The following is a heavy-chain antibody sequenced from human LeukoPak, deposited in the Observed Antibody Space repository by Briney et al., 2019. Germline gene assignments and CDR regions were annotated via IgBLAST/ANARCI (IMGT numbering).Heavy chain of an antibody. J-gene: IGHJ3*02. CDR1: GFTFSSYS. CDR2: ISSSSSTI. CDR3: ARERDYDFWTKSMDAFDI. V-gene: IGHV3-48*01. D-gene: IGHD3-3*01. Sequence: GGSLRLSCAASGFTFSSYSMNWVRQAPGKGLEWVSYISSSSSTIYYADSVKGRFTISRDNAKNSLYLQMNSLRAEDTAVCYCARERDYDFWTKSMDAFDIWGQGTMVTVSS.